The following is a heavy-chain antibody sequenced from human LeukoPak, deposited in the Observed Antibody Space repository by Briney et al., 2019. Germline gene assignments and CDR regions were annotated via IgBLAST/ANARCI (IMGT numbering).Heavy chain of an antibody. Sequence: SETLSLTCTVSGGSISSYYWSWIRQPAGKGLEWIGRIYTSGSTNYNPSLKSRVTMSVDTSKNQFSLKLSSVTAADTAVYYCARDYVWGSYRPNWFDPWGRGTLVTVSS. D-gene: IGHD3-16*02. V-gene: IGHV4-4*07. CDR3: ARDYVWGSYRPNWFDP. CDR1: GGSISSYY. CDR2: IYTSGST. J-gene: IGHJ5*02.